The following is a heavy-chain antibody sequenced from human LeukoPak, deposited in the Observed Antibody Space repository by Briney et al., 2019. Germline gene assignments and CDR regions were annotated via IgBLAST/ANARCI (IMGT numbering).Heavy chain of an antibody. CDR2: IRYDGSNK. J-gene: IGHJ4*02. CDR3: AKEAEQQLVLDY. CDR1: GFTFSSYG. V-gene: IGHV3-30*02. Sequence: PGGSLRLSCAASGFTFSSYGMHWVRQAPGKGLEWVAFIRYDGSNKYYADSVKGRFTISRDNSKNTLYLQMNSLRAEDTAVYYCAKEAEQQLVLDYWGQGTLVTVSS. D-gene: IGHD6-13*01.